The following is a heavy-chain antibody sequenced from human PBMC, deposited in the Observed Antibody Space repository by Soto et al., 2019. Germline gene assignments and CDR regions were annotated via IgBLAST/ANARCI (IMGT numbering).Heavy chain of an antibody. D-gene: IGHD3-3*01. CDR3: FWSGYYNPQSHYYYYGMDV. J-gene: IGHJ6*02. CDR1: GFTFSSYA. CDR2: ISGSGGST. Sequence: GGSLRLSCAASGFTFSSYAMSWVRQAPGKGLEWVSAISGSGGSTYYADSVKGRFTISRDNSKNTLYLQMNSLRAEDTAVYYCFWSGYYNPQSHYYYYGMDVWGQGTTVTVSS. V-gene: IGHV3-23*01.